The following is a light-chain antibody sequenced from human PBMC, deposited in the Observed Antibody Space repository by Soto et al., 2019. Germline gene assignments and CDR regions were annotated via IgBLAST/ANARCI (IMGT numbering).Light chain of an antibody. CDR2: LNSDGSH. V-gene: IGLV4-69*01. CDR3: QTWGTGYAR. CDR1: SGHSSYD. Sequence: QSVLTQSPSASASLGGSVKLTCTLSSGHSSYDIAWHQQQPEKGPRYLMKLNSDGSHTKGDGIPDRFSGSSSGAERYLTISSLQSEDEADYYCQTWGTGYARFGGGTTLTVL. J-gene: IGLJ2*01.